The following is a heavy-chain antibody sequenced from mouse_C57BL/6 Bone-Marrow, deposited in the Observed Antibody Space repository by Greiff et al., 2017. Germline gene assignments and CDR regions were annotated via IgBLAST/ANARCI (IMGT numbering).Heavy chain of an antibody. CDR3: ARLLLRSFFDY. CDR1: GFTFSSYG. J-gene: IGHJ2*01. V-gene: IGHV5-6*01. CDR2: ISSGGSYT. Sequence: EVKVVESGGDLVKPGGSLKLSCAASGFTFSSYGMSWVRQTPDKRLEWVATISSGGSYTYYPDSVKGRFTISRDNAKNTLYLQMSSLKSEDTAMYYCARLLLRSFFDYWGQGTTLTVSS. D-gene: IGHD1-1*01.